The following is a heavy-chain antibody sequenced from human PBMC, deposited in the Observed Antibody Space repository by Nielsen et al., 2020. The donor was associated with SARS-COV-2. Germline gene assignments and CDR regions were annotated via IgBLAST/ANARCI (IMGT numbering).Heavy chain of an antibody. D-gene: IGHD2-2*02. J-gene: IGHJ4*02. V-gene: IGHV3-11*03. CDR2: ISSSSGYT. Sequence: RHAPGKGLEWLSYISSSSGYTNYADSVKGRFTISRDNAENSLYLQMNTLRSEDTAIYYCETIQFPYYCDFWGQGTLVTVSS. CDR3: ETIQFPYYCDF.